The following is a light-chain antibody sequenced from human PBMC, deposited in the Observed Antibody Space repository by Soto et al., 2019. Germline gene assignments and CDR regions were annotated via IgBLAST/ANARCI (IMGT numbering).Light chain of an antibody. Sequence: EIVLTPSPGTLALSPCERATLSSSASQSISSSYLAWYQQKPGQAPRLLIYGTSNRATGIPDRFSGSGSGTDFTLTISRLEPEDFAVYFCQQYGSSPYTFGQGTKV. CDR2: GTS. CDR3: QQYGSSPYT. CDR1: QSISSSY. V-gene: IGKV3-20*01. J-gene: IGKJ2*01.